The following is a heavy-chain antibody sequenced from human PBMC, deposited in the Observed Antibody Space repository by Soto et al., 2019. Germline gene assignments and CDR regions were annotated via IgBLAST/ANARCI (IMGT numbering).Heavy chain of an antibody. V-gene: IGHV3-21*01. CDR1: GFTFSSYS. D-gene: IGHD5-18*01. CDR2: ISSSSSYI. CDR3: ARLSADSYGTIYYYYYGMDV. Sequence: GGSLRLSCAASGFTFSSYSMNWVRQAPGKGLEWVSSISSSSSYIYYADSVKGRFTISRDNAKNSLYLQMNSLRAEDTAVYYCARLSADSYGTIYYYYYGMDVWGQGTTVTVSS. J-gene: IGHJ6*02.